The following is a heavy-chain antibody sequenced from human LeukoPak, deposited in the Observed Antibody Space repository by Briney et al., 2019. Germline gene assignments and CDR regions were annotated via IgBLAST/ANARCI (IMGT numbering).Heavy chain of an antibody. CDR1: GFTFSSYW. CDR3: ARDSQETGSGSYWGRTLMWINYYYGMDV. V-gene: IGHV3-7*01. Sequence: GGSLRLPCAASGFTFSSYWMSWVRQAPGKGLEWVANIKQDGSEKYYVDSVKGRFTISRDNAKNSLYLQMNSLRAEDTAVYYCARDSQETGSGSYWGRTLMWINYYYGMDVWGQGTTVTVSS. J-gene: IGHJ6*02. CDR2: IKQDGSEK. D-gene: IGHD3-10*01.